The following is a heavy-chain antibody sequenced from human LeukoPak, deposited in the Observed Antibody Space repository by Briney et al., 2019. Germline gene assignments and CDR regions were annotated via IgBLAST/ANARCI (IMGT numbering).Heavy chain of an antibody. CDR2: IVVGSGNT. D-gene: IGHD2-2*03. Sequence: ASVKVSCKASGFTFTSSAMQWVRQARGQRLEWIGWIVVGSGNTKYAQKLQERVTITRDTSTSTAYMELSSLRSEDTAVYYCAAVDYFYGMDVWGQGTTVTVSS. CDR1: GFTFTSSA. J-gene: IGHJ6*02. V-gene: IGHV1-58*02. CDR3: AAVDYFYGMDV.